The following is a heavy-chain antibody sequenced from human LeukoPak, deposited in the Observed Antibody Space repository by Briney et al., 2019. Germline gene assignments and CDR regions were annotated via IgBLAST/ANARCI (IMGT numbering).Heavy chain of an antibody. Sequence: ASVKVSCKASGYIFTIYGISWVRQAPGQGLEWMGWISAYNGNINYVQKFQGRVTMTTDTSTSTAYMELRSLRSDDTAVYYRARDFPRRVSDYWGQGTLVTVSS. CDR1: GYIFTIYG. CDR3: ARDFPRRVSDY. CDR2: ISAYNGNI. V-gene: IGHV1-18*01. D-gene: IGHD3-10*01. J-gene: IGHJ4*02.